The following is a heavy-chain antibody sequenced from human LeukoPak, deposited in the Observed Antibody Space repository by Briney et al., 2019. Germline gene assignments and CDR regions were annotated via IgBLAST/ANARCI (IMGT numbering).Heavy chain of an antibody. J-gene: IGHJ6*02. CDR1: GYTSTSYD. CDR3: AREGHYYYGMDV. CDR2: MNPNSGNT. V-gene: IGHV1-8*01. Sequence: ASVKVSCKASGYTSTSYDINWVRQATGQGLEWMGWMNPNSGNTGYAQKFQGRVTMTRNTSISTAYMELSSLRSEDTAVYYCAREGHYYYGMDVWGQGTTVTVSS.